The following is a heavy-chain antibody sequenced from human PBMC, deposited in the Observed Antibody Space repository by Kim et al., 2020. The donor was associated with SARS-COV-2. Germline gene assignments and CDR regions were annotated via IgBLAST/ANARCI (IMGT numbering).Heavy chain of an antibody. Sequence: SVEGRFAISRDYSQNRVHLQMNSLTSEDTALYYCAKDTGIAASGTSSFDSWGRGTLVTVSS. J-gene: IGHJ4*02. CDR3: AKDTGIAASGTSSFDS. D-gene: IGHD6-13*01. V-gene: IGHV3-30*02.